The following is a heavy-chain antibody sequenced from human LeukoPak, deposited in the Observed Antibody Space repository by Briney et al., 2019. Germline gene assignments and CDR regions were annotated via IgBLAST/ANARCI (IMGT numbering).Heavy chain of an antibody. CDR2: ISSSSSYI. J-gene: IGHJ6*02. V-gene: IGHV3-21*01. Sequence: GGSLRLSCAASGFTFSSYSMNWVRQAPGKGLEWVSSISSSSSYIYYAGSVKGRFTISRDNAKNSLYLQMNSLRAEDTAVYYCAREGSMDVWGQGTTVTVSS. CDR1: GFTFSSYS. CDR3: AREGSMDV.